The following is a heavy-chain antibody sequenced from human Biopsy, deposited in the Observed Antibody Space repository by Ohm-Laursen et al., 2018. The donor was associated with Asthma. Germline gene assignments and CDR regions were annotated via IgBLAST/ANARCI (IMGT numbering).Heavy chain of an antibody. Sequence: ASVKVSYKISGYSLTDLSVHWVRQAPGQGLEWMGGHDHEEGGTVNARRFQGRVTMTEDTSTDTAYMELSSLSSDDTAVYYCASDFPKDYVRYNFQFWGQGTLVTVSS. V-gene: IGHV1-24*01. D-gene: IGHD4-17*01. CDR2: HDHEEGGT. J-gene: IGHJ4*02. CDR1: GYSLTDLS. CDR3: ASDFPKDYVRYNFQF.